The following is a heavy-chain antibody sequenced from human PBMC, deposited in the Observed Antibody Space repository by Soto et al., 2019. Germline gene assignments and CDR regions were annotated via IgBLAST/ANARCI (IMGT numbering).Heavy chain of an antibody. V-gene: IGHV3-21*01. Sequence: GCLRLSCAASGFTFSSYIMNWVRQAPGKGLEWVSSISSSSSYIYYADSVKGRFTISRDNAKNSLYLQMNSLRAEDTAVYYCARDRYSSIAARPPLDYWGQGTLVTVSS. CDR3: ARDRYSSIAARPPLDY. J-gene: IGHJ4*02. D-gene: IGHD6-6*01. CDR1: GFTFSSYI. CDR2: ISSSSSYI.